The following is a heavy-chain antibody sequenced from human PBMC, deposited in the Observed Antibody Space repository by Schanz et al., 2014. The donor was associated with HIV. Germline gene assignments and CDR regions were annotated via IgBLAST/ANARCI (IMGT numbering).Heavy chain of an antibody. CDR2: ISNDGSNE. CDR1: GFTFSSYA. J-gene: IGHJ6*02. V-gene: IGHV3-30*18. CDR3: AKDRGVVSGMVTNYYYGMDV. D-gene: IGHD5-18*01. Sequence: VQLLESGGGLVQPGGSLRLSCAASGFTFSSYAMTWVRQAPGKGLEWVAVISNDGSNEYYADSVKGRFTLSRDNSENTVYLQMNSLRAEDTALYYCAKDRGVVSGMVTNYYYGMDVWGQGTTVTVSS.